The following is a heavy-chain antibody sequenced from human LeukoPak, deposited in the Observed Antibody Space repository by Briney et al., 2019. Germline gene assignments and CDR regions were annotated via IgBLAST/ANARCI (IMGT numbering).Heavy chain of an antibody. Sequence: SETLSLTCTVSGGSISSGGYYWSWIRQHPGKGLEWIGYIYYSGSTYYNPSLKSRVTISVDTSKNQFSLKLSSVTAADTAVYYCASSTLSHDWFDPWGQGTLVTVSS. D-gene: IGHD5/OR15-5a*01. CDR3: ASSTLSHDWFDP. V-gene: IGHV4-31*03. J-gene: IGHJ5*02. CDR2: IYYSGST. CDR1: GGSISSGGYY.